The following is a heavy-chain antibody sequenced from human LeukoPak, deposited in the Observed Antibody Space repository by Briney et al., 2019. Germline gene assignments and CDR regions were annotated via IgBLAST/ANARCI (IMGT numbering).Heavy chain of an antibody. D-gene: IGHD3-10*01. V-gene: IGHV4-61*02. Sequence: PSQTLSLTCTVSGGSISSGSYYWSWIRQPAGKGLEWIGRIYTSGSTNYNPSPKSRVTISVDTSKNQFSLKLSSVTAADTAVYYCARDTLNYYGSGSYRAHFDYWGQGTLVTVSS. CDR2: IYTSGST. CDR3: ARDTLNYYGSGSYRAHFDY. CDR1: GGSISSGSYY. J-gene: IGHJ4*02.